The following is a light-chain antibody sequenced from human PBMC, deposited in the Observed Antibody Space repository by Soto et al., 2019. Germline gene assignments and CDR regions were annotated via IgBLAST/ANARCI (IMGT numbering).Light chain of an antibody. CDR2: GAS. J-gene: IGKJ1*01. CDR3: QQYGGSQIT. Sequence: EIVLTQSPGTLSLSPGERVTLSCRASQSVSSSFLAWYQQKPGQAPRLLIYGASSRATGIPDRFSGSGSGTDFTLTITRLEPEDFAVYYCQQYGGSQITFGQGTKVDIK. V-gene: IGKV3-20*01. CDR1: QSVSSSF.